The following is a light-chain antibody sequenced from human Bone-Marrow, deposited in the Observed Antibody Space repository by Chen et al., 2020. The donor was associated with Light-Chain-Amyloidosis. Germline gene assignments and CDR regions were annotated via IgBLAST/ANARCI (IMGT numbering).Light chain of an antibody. V-gene: IGLV3-25*03. J-gene: IGLJ2*01. CDR3: QSADISNVV. Sequence: SYELTQPPSVSVSPGQTARITCSGDDLPTKYAYWYQQKPGQAPVLVIHRDTERPSGISERFSGSSSGTTATLTISGVQAEDEADYFCQSADISNVVFGGGTKLTVL. CDR1: DLPTKY. CDR2: RDT.